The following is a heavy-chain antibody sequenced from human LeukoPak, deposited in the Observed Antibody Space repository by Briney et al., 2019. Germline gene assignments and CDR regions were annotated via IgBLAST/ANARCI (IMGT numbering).Heavy chain of an antibody. Sequence: RAGGSLRLSCAASGFTFSNYGMTWVRQAPGKGLEWVSGISAYGDSTNYADSVKGRFTISRDNYKNTLYLEVNSLRAEDTALYYCAKSGYSSGEWEYWGQGTLVTVSS. V-gene: IGHV3-23*01. D-gene: IGHD6-19*01. CDR1: GFTFSNYG. CDR3: AKSGYSSGEWEY. J-gene: IGHJ4*02. CDR2: ISAYGDST.